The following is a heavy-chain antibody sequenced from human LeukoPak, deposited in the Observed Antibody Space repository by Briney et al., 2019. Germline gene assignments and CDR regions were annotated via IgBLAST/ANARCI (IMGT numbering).Heavy chain of an antibody. J-gene: IGHJ4*02. V-gene: IGHV3-23*01. CDR3: TKGGYTTYFDY. CDR1: GFSVSNNY. D-gene: IGHD6-13*01. Sequence: SGGSLRLSCAASGFSVSNNYMSWVRQAPGKGLEWVSTIRATAGTTYYEDSVKGRFTISRDNSKNTQWLQMNSLRVEDTAVYYCTKGGYTTYFDYWGQGTLVTVSS. CDR2: IRATAGTT.